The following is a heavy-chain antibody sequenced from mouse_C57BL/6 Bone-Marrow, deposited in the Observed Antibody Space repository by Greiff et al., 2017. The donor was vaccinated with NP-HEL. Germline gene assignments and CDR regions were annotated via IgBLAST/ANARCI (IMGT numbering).Heavy chain of an antibody. CDR2: IDPETGGT. CDR3: TRYGYYAY. Sequence: LQESGAELVRPGASVTLSCKASGYTFTDYEMHWVKQTPVHGLEWIGAIDPETGGTAYNQKFKGKAILTADKSSSTAYMELRSLTSEDSAVYYCTRYGYYAYWGQGTLVTVSA. J-gene: IGHJ3*01. CDR1: GYTFTDYE. D-gene: IGHD2-3*01. V-gene: IGHV1-15*01.